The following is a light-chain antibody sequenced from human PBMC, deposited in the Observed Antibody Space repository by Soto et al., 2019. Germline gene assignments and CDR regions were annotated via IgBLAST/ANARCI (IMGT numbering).Light chain of an antibody. Sequence: QSVLTQPASVSGSPGQSITISCTGTSSDVGSYNLVSWYQHHPGKAPKLIIYEVNKRPSGVSNRFSASKSGNTASLTISGLQAEDEADYHCCSYAGRSLLFGGGTKVTVL. CDR2: EVN. J-gene: IGLJ2*01. V-gene: IGLV2-23*02. CDR3: CSYAGRSLL. CDR1: SSDVGSYNL.